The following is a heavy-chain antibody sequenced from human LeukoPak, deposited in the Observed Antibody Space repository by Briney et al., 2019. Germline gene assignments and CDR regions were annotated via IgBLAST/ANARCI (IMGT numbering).Heavy chain of an antibody. D-gene: IGHD5-18*01. CDR1: GFTFSNAW. CDR2: IKSKTDGGTT. J-gene: IGHJ5*02. Sequence: PGGSLRLSCAASGFTFSNAWMSWVRQAPGKGLEWGGRIKSKTDGGTTDYAAPVKGRFTISRDDSKNTLYLQMNSLKTEDTAVYYCTTVANWLLYHWGQGTLVTVSS. V-gene: IGHV3-15*01. CDR3: TTVANWLLYH.